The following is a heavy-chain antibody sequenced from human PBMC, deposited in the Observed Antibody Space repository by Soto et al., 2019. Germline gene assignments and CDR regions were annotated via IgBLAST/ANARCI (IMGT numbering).Heavy chain of an antibody. Sequence: QLQLQESGPGLVKPSETLSLTCSVSGASVTGTTYYWGWIRQSPGNGLEWIGNIYHNRRTDYNPSLKNRVAISIDASKTQVSLTLTSVTAADTAMYYCGSQVTGTRRFNWFDTWGQGTLVTVSS. CDR1: GASVTGTTYY. CDR3: GSQVTGTRRFNWFDT. J-gene: IGHJ5*02. D-gene: IGHD1-7*01. V-gene: IGHV4-39*01. CDR2: IYHNRRT.